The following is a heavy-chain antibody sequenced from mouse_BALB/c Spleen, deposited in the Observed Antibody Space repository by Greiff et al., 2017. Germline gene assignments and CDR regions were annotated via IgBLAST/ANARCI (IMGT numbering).Heavy chain of an antibody. V-gene: IGHV1-7*01. Sequence: QVQLKQSGAELAKPGASVKMSCKASGYTFTSYWMHWVKQRPGQGLEWIGYINPSTGYTEYNQKFKDKATLTADKSSSTAYMQLSSLTSEDSAVYYCARSPYYSFDYWGQGTTLTVSS. J-gene: IGHJ2*01. CDR2: INPSTGYT. CDR1: GYTFTSYW. CDR3: ARSPYYSFDY. D-gene: IGHD1-1*01.